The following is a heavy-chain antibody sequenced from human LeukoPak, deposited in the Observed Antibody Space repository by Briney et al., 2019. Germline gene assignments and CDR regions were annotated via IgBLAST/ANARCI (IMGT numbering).Heavy chain of an antibody. D-gene: IGHD6-19*01. CDR3: AREYSSGGAFDI. CDR1: GGSLSSGSYY. V-gene: IGHV4-61*01. CDR2: IYYSGST. J-gene: IGHJ3*02. Sequence: PSETLSLTCTVSGGSLSSGSYYWSWIRQPPGKGLEWIGYIYYSGSTNYNPSLKSRATISVDTSKNQFSLKLSSVTAADTAVYYCAREYSSGGAFDIWGQGTMVTVSS.